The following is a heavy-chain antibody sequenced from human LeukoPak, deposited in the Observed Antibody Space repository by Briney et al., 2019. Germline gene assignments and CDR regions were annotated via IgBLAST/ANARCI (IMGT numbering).Heavy chain of an antibody. CDR1: ENTFTNYY. Sequence: ASVKVSCKASENTFTNYYMHWVRQAPGQGLEWLGIINPNGGRTAYAQKFQGRVTMTEDTSTDTAYMELSSLRSDDTAVYYCARGYCSSTSCYPSAFDIWGQGTMVTVSS. CDR3: ARGYCSSTSCYPSAFDI. J-gene: IGHJ3*02. CDR2: INPNGGRT. D-gene: IGHD2-2*01. V-gene: IGHV1-46*01.